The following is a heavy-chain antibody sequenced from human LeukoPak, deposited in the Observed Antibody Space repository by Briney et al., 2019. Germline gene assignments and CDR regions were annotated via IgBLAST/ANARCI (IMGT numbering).Heavy chain of an antibody. J-gene: IGHJ4*02. CDR2: ISGSGGST. V-gene: IGHV3-23*01. Sequence: GGSLRLSCAASGFTFSSYGMSWVRQAPGKGLEWVSAISGSGGSTYYADSVKGRFTISRDNSKNTLYLQMNSLRAEDTAVYYCAKELSKSSSWYRPPQNYFDYWGQGTLVTVSS. CDR3: AKELSKSSSWYRPPQNYFDY. CDR1: GFTFSSYG. D-gene: IGHD6-13*01.